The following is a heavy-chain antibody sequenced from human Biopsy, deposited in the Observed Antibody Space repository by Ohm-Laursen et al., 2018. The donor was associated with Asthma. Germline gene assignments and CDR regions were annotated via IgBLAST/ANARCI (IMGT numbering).Heavy chain of an antibody. J-gene: IGHJ6*02. Sequence: EASVKVSCKTSGYTFNSAGITWVRQAPGQGLEWMGGIIPMFGTTNYAQKFQGRVTITADESTSTAYMELRSLRSDDTAVYFCARAVDYSHYYGIDVWGQGTTVTVS. CDR2: IIPMFGTT. D-gene: IGHD3-10*01. CDR1: GYTFNSAG. V-gene: IGHV1-69*13. CDR3: ARAVDYSHYYGIDV.